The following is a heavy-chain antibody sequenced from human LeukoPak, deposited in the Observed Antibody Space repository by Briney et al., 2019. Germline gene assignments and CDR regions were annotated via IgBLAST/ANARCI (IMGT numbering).Heavy chain of an antibody. V-gene: IGHV4-59*08. D-gene: IGHD2-15*01. CDR3: ARRGVSLGYCSGGSCEGWFDP. CDR1: GGSISSYY. J-gene: IGHJ5*02. CDR2: IYYSGST. Sequence: PSETLSLTCTVSGGSISSYYWSWIRQPPGKGLEWIGYIYYSGSTNYNPSLKSRVTISVDTSKNQFSLKLSSVTAADTAVYYCARRGVSLGYCSGGSCEGWFDPWGQGTLVTVSS.